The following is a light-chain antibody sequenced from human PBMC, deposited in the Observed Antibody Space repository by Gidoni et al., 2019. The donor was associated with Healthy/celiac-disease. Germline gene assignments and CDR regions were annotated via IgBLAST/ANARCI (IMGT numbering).Light chain of an antibody. CDR2: EGS. Sequence: QSALTQPASVSVSPGQSITISCTGTSSDVGSYNLVSWYQQHPGKAPKLMIYEGSKRPSGVSNRFSGSKSGNTASRTIAGLQAEEEADYYCGSYAGSSPSGVFGGGTKLTVL. J-gene: IGLJ3*02. V-gene: IGLV2-23*01. CDR1: SSDVGSYNL. CDR3: GSYAGSSPSGV.